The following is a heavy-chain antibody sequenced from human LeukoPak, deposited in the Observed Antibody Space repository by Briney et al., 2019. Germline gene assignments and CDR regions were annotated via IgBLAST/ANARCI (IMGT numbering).Heavy chain of an antibody. D-gene: IGHD5-18*01. CDR1: GYTFTGYY. CDR2: IYPGDSDT. V-gene: IGHV5-51*01. J-gene: IGHJ4*02. CDR3: AKSNGYTYGYD. Sequence: KVSCKASGYTFTGYYMHWVRQAPGQGLEWMGIIYPGDSDTRYSPSFQGQVTISADKSISTAYLQWSSLKASDTAMYYCAKSNGYTYGYDWGQGTLVTVSS.